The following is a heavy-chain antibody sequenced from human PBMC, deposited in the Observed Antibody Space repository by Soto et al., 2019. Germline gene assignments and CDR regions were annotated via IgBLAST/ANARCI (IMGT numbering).Heavy chain of an antibody. V-gene: IGHV3-21*01. Sequence: EVQLVESGGGLVKPGGSLRLSCAASGFTFSSYSMNWVRQAPGKGLEWVSSISSSSSYIYYADSVKGRFTISRDNAKNNVYLLQNSIMADDTAVYYCAREEYNSSWYYYYYMDVWGKGTTVTVSS. CDR1: GFTFSSYS. CDR2: ISSSSSYI. D-gene: IGHD6-13*01. CDR3: AREEYNSSWYYYYYMDV. J-gene: IGHJ6*03.